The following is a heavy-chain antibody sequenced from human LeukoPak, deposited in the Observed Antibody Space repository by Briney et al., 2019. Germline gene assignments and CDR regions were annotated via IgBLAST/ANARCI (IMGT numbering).Heavy chain of an antibody. D-gene: IGHD3-9*01. J-gene: IGHJ3*02. Sequence: EASVKVSCKASGYSFTGYYMHWVRQAPGQGLEWMGWINPNSGDTKYAQKFQGRVTMTRDTSISTAYMELSRLRSDDTAVYYCARGVDDILTRDAFDIWGQGTMVTVSS. CDR3: ARGVDDILTRDAFDI. CDR2: INPNSGDT. V-gene: IGHV1-2*02. CDR1: GYSFTGYY.